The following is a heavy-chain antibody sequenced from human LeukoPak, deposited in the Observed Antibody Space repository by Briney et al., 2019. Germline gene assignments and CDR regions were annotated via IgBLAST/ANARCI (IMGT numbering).Heavy chain of an antibody. V-gene: IGHV1-46*01. Sequence: ASVKVSCKASGYTFTSYYMHWVRQAPGQGLEWMGIINPSGGSTSYAQKFQGRVTMTRDTSTSTVYMELSSLRPEDTAVYYCARQGGTYSGSYEAPYYYYMDVWGKGTTVTVSS. D-gene: IGHD3-10*01. CDR1: GYTFTSYY. CDR2: INPSGGST. CDR3: ARQGGTYSGSYEAPYYYYMDV. J-gene: IGHJ6*03.